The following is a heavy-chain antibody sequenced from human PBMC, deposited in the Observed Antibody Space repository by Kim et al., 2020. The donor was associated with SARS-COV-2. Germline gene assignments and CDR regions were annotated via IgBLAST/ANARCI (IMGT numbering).Heavy chain of an antibody. CDR3: ARERAVAGTEWYFDL. CDR2: IYTSGST. Sequence: SETLSLTCTVSGGSISSYYWSWIRQPAGKGLEWIGRIYTSGSTNYNPSLKSRVTMSVDTSKNQFSLKLSSVTAADTAVYYCARERAVAGTEWYFDLWGRGTLVTVSS. J-gene: IGHJ2*01. D-gene: IGHD6-19*01. CDR1: GGSISSYY. V-gene: IGHV4-4*07.